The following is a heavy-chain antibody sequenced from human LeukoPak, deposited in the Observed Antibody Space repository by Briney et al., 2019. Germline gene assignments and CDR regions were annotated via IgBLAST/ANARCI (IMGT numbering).Heavy chain of an antibody. CDR2: IYYSGST. D-gene: IGHD3-22*01. Sequence: SETLSLTCTVSGGSISSSSYYWSWIRQHPGKGLEWIGYIYYSGSTYCNPSLKSRVTISVDTSKNQFSLKLSSVTAADTAVYYCARVDYYDSSRGRYAFDIWGQGTMVTVSS. J-gene: IGHJ3*02. CDR1: GGSISSSSYY. CDR3: ARVDYYDSSRGRYAFDI. V-gene: IGHV4-31*03.